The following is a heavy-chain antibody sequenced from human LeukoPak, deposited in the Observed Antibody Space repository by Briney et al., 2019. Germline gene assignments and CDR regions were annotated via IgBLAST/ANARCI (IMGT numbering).Heavy chain of an antibody. CDR2: IHTGRTT. CDR1: VFITSSAF. J-gene: IGHJ4*02. Sequence: GRSLRLSCAASVFITSSAFMGWVRQAPEKGLEWLSLIHTGRTTSSTASVKGRFTISRDTSMNTVSLKMNTLRAVDTPIYYCVYSRGTYWGQGTLVTVSS. CDR3: VYSRGTY. V-gene: IGHV3-53*01. D-gene: IGHD3-16*01.